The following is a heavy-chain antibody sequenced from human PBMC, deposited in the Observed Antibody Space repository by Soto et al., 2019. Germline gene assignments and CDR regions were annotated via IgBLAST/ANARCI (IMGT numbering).Heavy chain of an antibody. CDR2: IYPVNSET. V-gene: IGHV5-51*01. Sequence: EVQLVQSGAEVKKPGESLKISCKGSGYSIPIYWIGWVRQMPGKGLEWMGIIYPVNSETRYSPPFQGQVTISADKSTNTAYLQWSSLKASDTAMYYCARMMPTVTSGGFYYGMDVWGQGTTVTVSS. D-gene: IGHD4-4*01. J-gene: IGHJ6*01. CDR1: GYSIPIYW. CDR3: ARMMPTVTSGGFYYGMDV.